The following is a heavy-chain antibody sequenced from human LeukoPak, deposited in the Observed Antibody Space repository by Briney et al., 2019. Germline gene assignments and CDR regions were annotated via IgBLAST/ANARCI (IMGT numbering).Heavy chain of an antibody. Sequence: GGSLRLSCAASGFTFSSYAMTWVRQAPGKGLEWVSGISGSGGSTYYADSVKGRLTISRDNSKDTLYLQMNSLRAEDTAVYYCAKVNSSGCHPFAYWGQGTLVTVSS. D-gene: IGHD6-19*01. CDR1: GFTFSSYA. V-gene: IGHV3-23*01. CDR3: AKVNSSGCHPFAY. J-gene: IGHJ4*02. CDR2: ISGSGGST.